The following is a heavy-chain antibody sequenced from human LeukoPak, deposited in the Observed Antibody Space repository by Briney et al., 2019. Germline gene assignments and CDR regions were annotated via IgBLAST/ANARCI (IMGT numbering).Heavy chain of an antibody. D-gene: IGHD1-26*01. Sequence: PSETLSLTCTVSGGSISSSSYYWGWIRQPPGKGLEWIGSIYYSGSTYYNPSLKSRVTIFVDTSKNQSSLKLSSVTAADTAVYYCAILSGSLFRGNYYYYYYMDVWGKGTTVTVSS. CDR1: GGSISSSSYY. CDR3: AILSGSLFRGNYYYYYYMDV. J-gene: IGHJ6*03. CDR2: IYYSGST. V-gene: IGHV4-39*01.